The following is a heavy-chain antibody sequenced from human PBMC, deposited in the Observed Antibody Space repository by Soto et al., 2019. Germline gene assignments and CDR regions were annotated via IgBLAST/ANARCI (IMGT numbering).Heavy chain of an antibody. D-gene: IGHD6-19*01. J-gene: IGHJ6*02. V-gene: IGHV1-18*01. Sequence: QVQLVQSGAEVKKPGASVKVSCKASGYTFTSYGISWVRQAPGQGLEWMGWISAYNGNTNYAQKLQGRVTMTTDTATSTAYMELRSLRSVDTAVYYCAREKCPPSIAVVAGYYYGMDVWGQGTTVTVSS. CDR3: AREKCPPSIAVVAGYYYGMDV. CDR1: GYTFTSYG. CDR2: ISAYNGNT.